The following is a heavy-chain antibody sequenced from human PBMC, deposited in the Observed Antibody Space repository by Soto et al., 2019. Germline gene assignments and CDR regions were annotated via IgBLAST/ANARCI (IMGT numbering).Heavy chain of an antibody. D-gene: IGHD4-17*01. V-gene: IGHV1-69*01. J-gene: IGHJ4*02. CDR3: ARGDEMTAVTIFEY. CDR2: VIPVFNTS. CDR1: GGAFGRYS. Sequence: QVQLEQSGPEVKRPGTSVKVSCKASGGAFGRYSVSWVRQAPGQGLGWLGGVIPVFNTSNYSLKFQGRGAISADESTSTVFMELRSLRSEDTALYYCARGDEMTAVTIFEYWGQGTLVTVSS.